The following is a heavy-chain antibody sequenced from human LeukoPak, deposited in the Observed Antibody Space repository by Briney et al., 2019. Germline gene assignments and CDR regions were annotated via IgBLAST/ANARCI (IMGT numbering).Heavy chain of an antibody. J-gene: IGHJ4*02. Sequence: GRSLRLSCAASGFTFSSYGMHWVRQAPGKGLEWVAVIWYDGSNKYYADSVKGRFTISRDNSKNTLYLQINSLRAEDTAVYYCARDGELPADYWGQGTLVTVSS. CDR1: GFTFSSYG. CDR2: IWYDGSNK. CDR3: ARDGELPADY. D-gene: IGHD1-26*01. V-gene: IGHV3-33*01.